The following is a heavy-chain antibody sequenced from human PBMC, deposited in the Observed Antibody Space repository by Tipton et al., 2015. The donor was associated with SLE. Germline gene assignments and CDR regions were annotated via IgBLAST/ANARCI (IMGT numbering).Heavy chain of an antibody. J-gene: IGHJ5*01. D-gene: IGHD6-13*01. CDR1: GFTFNNAW. Sequence: SLRPSCAASGFTFNNAWMSWVRQAPGKGLEWVANIRQDAVETYYMDSVKGRFSIFRDNDRNSVYLQMNSLRAEDTTIYYCARMGGTGYSSSWFNSWGQGIQVTVSS. V-gene: IGHV3-7*01. CDR3: ARMGGTGYSSSWFNS. CDR2: IRQDAVET.